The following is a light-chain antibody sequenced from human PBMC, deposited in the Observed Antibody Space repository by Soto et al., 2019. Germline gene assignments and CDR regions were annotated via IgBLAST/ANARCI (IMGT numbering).Light chain of an antibody. CDR1: QGISNY. Sequence: DIQMTQSPSSLSASVGERVTITCRASQGISNYLAWYQQNPGKVPKLLIYAASTLQAGVPFRFRGSGSGRDFTLTICGLQPEEVATYCCQKYKSAPRTFGPGTKVDIK. V-gene: IGKV1-27*01. CDR2: AAS. J-gene: IGKJ3*01. CDR3: QKYKSAPRT.